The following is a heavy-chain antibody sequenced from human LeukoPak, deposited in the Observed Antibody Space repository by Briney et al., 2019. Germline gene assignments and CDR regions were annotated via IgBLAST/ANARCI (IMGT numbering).Heavy chain of an antibody. D-gene: IGHD6-13*01. CDR1: GGSFSGYY. Sequence: PSETLSLTCAVYGGSFSGYYWSWIRQPPEKGLEWIGEINHSGSTNYNPSLKSRVTISVDTSKNQFSLKLSSVTAADTAVYYCVRAGDSSSWYTIDYWGQGTLVTVSS. V-gene: IGHV4-34*01. CDR3: VRAGDSSSWYTIDY. CDR2: INHSGST. J-gene: IGHJ4*02.